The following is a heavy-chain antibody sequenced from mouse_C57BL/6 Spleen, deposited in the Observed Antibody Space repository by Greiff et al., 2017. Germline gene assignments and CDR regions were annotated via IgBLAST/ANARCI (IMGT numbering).Heavy chain of an antibody. CDR3: VRQSYDDYAMDY. V-gene: IGHV10-1*01. CDR1: GFSFNTYA. Sequence: EVQLVESGGGLVQPKGSLKLSCAASGFSFNTYAMNWVRQAPGKGLEWVARIRSKSNNYATYYADSVKDRFTISRDDSESMLYLQMNNLKTEDTAMYYCVRQSYDDYAMDYWGQGTSVTVSS. J-gene: IGHJ4*01. CDR2: IRSKSNNYAT. D-gene: IGHD2-3*01.